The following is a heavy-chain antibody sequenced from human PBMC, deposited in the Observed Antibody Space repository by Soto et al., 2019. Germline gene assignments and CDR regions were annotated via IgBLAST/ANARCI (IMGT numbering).Heavy chain of an antibody. CDR2: IRSSSSTI. V-gene: IGHV3-48*01. Sequence: PGGSLRLSCAASGFTFSNSGMNWVRQAPGKGLEWVSYIRSSSSTIYYADSVKGRFTISRDNAKNSLYLQMNSLRAEDTAVYYCARVRVTAYMDVWGKGTTVTVSS. D-gene: IGHD2-21*02. CDR3: ARVRVTAYMDV. CDR1: GFTFSNSG. J-gene: IGHJ6*03.